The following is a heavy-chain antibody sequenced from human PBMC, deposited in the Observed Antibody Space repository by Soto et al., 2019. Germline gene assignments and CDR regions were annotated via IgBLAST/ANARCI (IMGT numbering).Heavy chain of an antibody. CDR1: GFTCSSYA. Sequence: HPGGSLRLSCAASGFTCSSYAMSWVRQATGKGLEWVSAISGSGGSTYYADSVKGRFTISRDNSKNTLYLQMNSLRAEDTAVYYCAKDSLDSGYDITPPFFAYWGQGTLVTVCS. D-gene: IGHD5-12*01. J-gene: IGHJ4*02. CDR2: ISGSGGST. V-gene: IGHV3-23*01. CDR3: AKDSLDSGYDITPPFFAY.